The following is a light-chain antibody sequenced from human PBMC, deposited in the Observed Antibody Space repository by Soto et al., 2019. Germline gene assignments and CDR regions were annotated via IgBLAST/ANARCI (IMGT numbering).Light chain of an antibody. CDR3: QQYNSYSTWT. CDR2: DAS. J-gene: IGKJ1*01. V-gene: IGKV1-5*01. Sequence: DIQMTQSPSTLSASVGDRVTITCRASQSISSWLAWYQQKPGKAPKLLIYDASSLESGVPSRFSGSGSGTEFTLTISRLQPDEFATYYCQQYNSYSTWTFGPGTKVEIK. CDR1: QSISSW.